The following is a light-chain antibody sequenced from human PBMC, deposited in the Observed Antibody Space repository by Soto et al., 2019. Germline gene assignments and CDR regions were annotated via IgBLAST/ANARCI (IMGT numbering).Light chain of an antibody. Sequence: EIVLTQSPGTLSLSRGERATLSCRASQSFSSSYLSWYQQKPGQAPRLLIYGASSRATGIPDRFSGSGSGTDFTLTISRLEPEDFAVYYCQQYGSSPWTFGQGTTVDIK. CDR2: GAS. J-gene: IGKJ1*01. V-gene: IGKV3-20*01. CDR1: QSFSSSY. CDR3: QQYGSSPWT.